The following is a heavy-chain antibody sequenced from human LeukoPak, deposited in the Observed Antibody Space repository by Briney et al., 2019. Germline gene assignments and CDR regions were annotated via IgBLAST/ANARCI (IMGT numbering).Heavy chain of an antibody. CDR2: ISGSGGST. V-gene: IGHV3-23*01. D-gene: IGHD3-3*01. Sequence: GGSLRLSCAASGFTFSSYAMSWVRQAPGKGLEWVSAISGSGGSTYYADSVKGRFTISRDNSKNTLYLQMNSLRAEDTAVYYCAKATSFDFWSGPYFVYWGQGTLVTVSS. CDR1: GFTFSSYA. J-gene: IGHJ4*02. CDR3: AKATSFDFWSGPYFVY.